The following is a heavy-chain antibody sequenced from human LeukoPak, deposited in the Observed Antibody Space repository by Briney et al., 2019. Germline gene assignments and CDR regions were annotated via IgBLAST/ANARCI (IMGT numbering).Heavy chain of an antibody. CDR1: GGSISSGGYY. Sequence: SQALSLTCTVSGGSISSGGYYWSWLRQHPGKGLEWIGYIYYSGSTYYNPSLKSRVTISVYTSKNQFSLKLSSVTAADTAVYYCARDLVAGNFDYWGQGTLVTVSS. CDR2: IYYSGST. V-gene: IGHV4-31*03. J-gene: IGHJ4*02. D-gene: IGHD6-19*01. CDR3: ARDLVAGNFDY.